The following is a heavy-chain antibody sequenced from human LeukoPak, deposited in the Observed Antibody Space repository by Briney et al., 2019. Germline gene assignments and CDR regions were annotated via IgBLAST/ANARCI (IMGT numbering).Heavy chain of an antibody. CDR1: GYTFTSYD. CDR3: ARVGYYYYYMDV. CDR2: ISAYNGNT. J-gene: IGHJ6*03. V-gene: IGHV1-18*01. Sequence: GASVKVSCKASGYTFTSYDINWVRQATGQGLEWMGWISAYNGNTNYAQKLQGRVTMTTDTSTSTAYMELRSLRSDDTAVYYCARVGYYYYYMDVWGKGTTVTVSS.